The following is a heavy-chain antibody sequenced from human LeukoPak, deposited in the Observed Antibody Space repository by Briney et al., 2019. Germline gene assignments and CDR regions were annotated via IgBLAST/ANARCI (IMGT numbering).Heavy chain of an antibody. D-gene: IGHD1-26*01. CDR2: ISFDGSNS. CDR1: GFIFSSYA. Sequence: GGSLRLSCAASGFIFSSYALHWVRQAPGHGLEWVAVISFDGSNSYYADSVKGRFTISRDNSKNTLYLQMNSLRGEDTAIYHCAKRLVVGATPDAFDIWGQGTMVTISS. J-gene: IGHJ3*02. V-gene: IGHV3-30*18. CDR3: AKRLVVGATPDAFDI.